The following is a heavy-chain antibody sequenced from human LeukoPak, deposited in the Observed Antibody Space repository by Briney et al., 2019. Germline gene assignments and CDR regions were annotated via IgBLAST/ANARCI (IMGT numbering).Heavy chain of an antibody. CDR3: ARGQYHLLYWYFDL. CDR1: GGAISSYY. CDR2: IYYSGST. J-gene: IGHJ2*01. V-gene: IGHV4-59*12. Sequence: SETLSLTCTVSGGAISSYYWSWIRQPPGKGLEWIGYIYYSGSTNYNPSLKSRVTISVDTSKNQFSLKLSSVTAADTAVYYCARGQYHLLYWYFDLWGRGTLVTVSS. D-gene: IGHD2-2*01.